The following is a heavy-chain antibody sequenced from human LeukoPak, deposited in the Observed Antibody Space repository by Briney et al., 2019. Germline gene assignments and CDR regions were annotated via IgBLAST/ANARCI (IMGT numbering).Heavy chain of an antibody. CDR1: GYTFTSYG. Sequence: ASVKVSCKASGYTFTSYGISWVRQAPGQGLEWMGWISAYNGNTNYAQKLQGRVTMTTDTSTSTAYMELRSLRSDDTAVYYCARRGYSSSSSTVYTTKYYFDYWGQGTLVTVSS. CDR2: ISAYNGNT. CDR3: ARRGYSSSSSTVYTTKYYFDY. V-gene: IGHV1-18*01. J-gene: IGHJ4*02. D-gene: IGHD6-6*01.